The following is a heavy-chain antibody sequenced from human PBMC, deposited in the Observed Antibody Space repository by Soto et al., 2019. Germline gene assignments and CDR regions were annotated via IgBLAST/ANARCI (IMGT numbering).Heavy chain of an antibody. CDR2: IDNAGTDS. J-gene: IGHJ6*04. CDR3: ARGWFGPDV. CDR1: GFTLSGRS. Sequence: EVQLVESGGGLVQPGGSLRLSCAASGFTLSGRSMHWVRQAPGKGLVWVSGIDNAGTDSTYADSVKGRFTSSRDNAKNMRYRQIISLRVEDTAVYYCARGWFGPDVWGKGTTVNVSS. D-gene: IGHD3-10*01. V-gene: IGHV3-74*01.